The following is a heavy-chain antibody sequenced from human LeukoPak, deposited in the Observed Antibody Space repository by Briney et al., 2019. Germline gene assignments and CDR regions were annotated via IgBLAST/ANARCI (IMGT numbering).Heavy chain of an antibody. J-gene: IGHJ4*02. CDR2: IKQDGSEK. Sequence: GGSLRLSCVAAGFTFSSRDWMTWVRQAPGQGLEWVANIKQDGSEKNYVDSVKGRFTISRDNAKNSLYLQMNSLRAKDPAVYYCARDGDPLILCGGDCPTYYFDYWGQGTLVTVSS. CDR1: GFTFSSRDW. CDR3: ARDGDPLILCGGDCPTYYFDY. D-gene: IGHD2-21*02. V-gene: IGHV3-7*01.